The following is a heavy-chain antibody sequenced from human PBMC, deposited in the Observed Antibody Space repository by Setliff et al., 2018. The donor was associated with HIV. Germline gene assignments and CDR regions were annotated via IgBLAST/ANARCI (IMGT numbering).Heavy chain of an antibody. V-gene: IGHV4-39*01. CDR2: IYYSGTT. D-gene: IGHD4-17*01. CDR1: GGSISSRNYY. J-gene: IGHJ3*02. Sequence: PSETLSLTCTVSGGSISSRNYYWAWIRQPPGKGLEWIGTIYYSGTTHYNPSLNSRVIISVDTSKNQFSLRLNSVTAADTAVYYCARHSLGNIGDYIRIGAIDIWGQGTKVTVSS. CDR3: ARHSLGNIGDYIRIGAIDI.